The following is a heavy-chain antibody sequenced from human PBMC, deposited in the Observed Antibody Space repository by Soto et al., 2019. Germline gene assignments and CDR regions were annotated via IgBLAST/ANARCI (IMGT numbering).Heavy chain of an antibody. CDR3: ARAFDDSSGYYGGLGY. Sequence: SETLSLTCTVSGGSISSGDYYWSWIRQPPGKGLEWIGYIYYTGSTYYNPSLKSRVTISVDTSKNQLSLKLSSVTAADTAVYYCARAFDDSSGYYGGLGYWGQGTLVTVS. CDR2: IYYTGST. V-gene: IGHV4-30-4*01. D-gene: IGHD3-22*01. CDR1: GGSISSGDYY. J-gene: IGHJ4*02.